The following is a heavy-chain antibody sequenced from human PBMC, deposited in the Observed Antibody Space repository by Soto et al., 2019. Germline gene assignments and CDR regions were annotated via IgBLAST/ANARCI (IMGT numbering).Heavy chain of an antibody. Sequence: SGPTLVNPTQTLTLTCTFSGFSLSTSGVGVGWIRQPPGKALEWLALIYWNDDKRYSPSLKSRLTITKDTSKNQVVLTMTNMDPVYTATYYCAHRSSHDYGDFNWFDPWGQGTLVTVSS. CDR2: IYWNDDK. D-gene: IGHD4-17*01. CDR3: AHRSSHDYGDFNWFDP. V-gene: IGHV2-5*01. J-gene: IGHJ5*02. CDR1: GFSLSTSGVG.